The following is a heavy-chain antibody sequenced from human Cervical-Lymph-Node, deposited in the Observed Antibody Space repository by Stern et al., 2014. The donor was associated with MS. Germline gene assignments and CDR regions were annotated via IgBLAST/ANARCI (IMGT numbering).Heavy chain of an antibody. CDR1: GFTFSSYP. V-gene: IGHV3-33*01. CDR3: ATDGRTTEYYFDK. Sequence: VQLLESGGGVVQPGGSLRLSCVASGFTFSSYPMHWARKAPGKGLEWVTTIWTDGSNKYYADSVKGRFIVSRDNSKNTLYLQMNSLRAEDTAVYYCATDGRTTEYYFDKWGQGSLVTVSS. D-gene: IGHD1-7*01. J-gene: IGHJ4*02. CDR2: IWTDGSNK.